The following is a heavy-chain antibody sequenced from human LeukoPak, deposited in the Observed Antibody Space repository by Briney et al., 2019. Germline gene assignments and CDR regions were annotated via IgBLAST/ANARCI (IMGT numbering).Heavy chain of an antibody. CDR2: ISSDGSAK. V-gene: IGHV3-30*03. CDR3: ARQEEDSYFEH. D-gene: IGHD3-9*01. CDR1: GFSFSDYG. J-gene: IGHJ4*02. Sequence: GGSLRLSCAASGFSFSDYGMHWVRQAPGKGLKWVAAISSDGSAKYYGDSVQGRFTVSRDNSKKTVYLEVNRLRIEDTAVYYCARQEEDSYFEHWGQGALVTVSS.